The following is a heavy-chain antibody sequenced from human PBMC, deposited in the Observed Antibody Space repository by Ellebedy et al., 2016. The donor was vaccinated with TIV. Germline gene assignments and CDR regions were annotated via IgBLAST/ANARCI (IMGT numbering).Heavy chain of an antibody. Sequence: GESLKISCEASGFTFTSYWMAWVRQTPGRGLAWVANIKQDGSDKNYVDSVKGRFTISRGNAKNSLYLQMNSLSADDTAVYYCARGSGYCSSTSCSGETDWGQGTPVTVSS. CDR3: ARGSGYCSSTSCSGETD. J-gene: IGHJ4*02. CDR2: IKQDGSDK. V-gene: IGHV3-7*03. CDR1: GFTFTSYW. D-gene: IGHD2-2*01.